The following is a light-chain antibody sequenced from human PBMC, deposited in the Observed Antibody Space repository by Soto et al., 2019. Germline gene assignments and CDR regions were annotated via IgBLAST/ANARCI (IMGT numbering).Light chain of an antibody. CDR2: AAS. CDR3: HQYGTSPRT. CDR1: QSVSSSY. Sequence: EIVLTQSPGTLSLSPGERATHSCRASQSVSSSYLGWYQQNPGQAPRLLIYAASTRATGIPDRFSGSGSGTDFTLTISRLEPEDFAVYYCHQYGTSPRTFGGGTKVEIK. V-gene: IGKV3-20*01. J-gene: IGKJ4*01.